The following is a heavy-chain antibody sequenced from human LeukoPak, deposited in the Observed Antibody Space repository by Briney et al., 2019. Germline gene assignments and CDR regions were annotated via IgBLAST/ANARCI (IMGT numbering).Heavy chain of an antibody. Sequence: SETLSLTCTVSGGSLSSSSYYGRWIRQPPGKGLEWIGSIYYSGSTYYNPSLKSRVTISVDTSKNQFSLKLSSVTAADTAVYYCARGYSSVRSFQHWGQGTLVTVSS. V-gene: IGHV4-39*07. D-gene: IGHD6-19*01. CDR2: IYYSGST. CDR3: ARGYSSVRSFQH. J-gene: IGHJ1*01. CDR1: GGSLSSSSYY.